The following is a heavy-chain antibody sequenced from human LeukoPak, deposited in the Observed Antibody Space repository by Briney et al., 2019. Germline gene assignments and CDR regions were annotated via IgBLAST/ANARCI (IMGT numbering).Heavy chain of an antibody. CDR3: ARGGGFLEWLLWPFDY. D-gene: IGHD3-3*01. Sequence: GGSLRLSCAASGFTFSSYEMNWVRQAPGKGLEWVSYISSSSSYIYYADSVKGRFTISRDNAKNSLYLQMNSLRAEDTAVYYCARGGGFLEWLLWPFDYWGQGTLVTVSS. CDR1: GFTFSSYE. J-gene: IGHJ4*02. CDR2: ISSSSSYI. V-gene: IGHV3-21*05.